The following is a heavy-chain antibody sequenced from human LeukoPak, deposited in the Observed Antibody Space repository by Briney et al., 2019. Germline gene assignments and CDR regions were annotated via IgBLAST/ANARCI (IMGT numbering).Heavy chain of an antibody. CDR2: ITGGGTTT. CDR3: ARGGSGYPHYFDY. CDR1: GFTFSSNA. Sequence: PGGSLRLSCAVSGFTFSSNAMTWVRQAPGKGLECVSAITGGGTTTYYADSVKGRFTISRDNAKNSLYLQMNSLRAEDTAVYYCARGGSGYPHYFDYWGQGTLVTVSS. J-gene: IGHJ4*02. V-gene: IGHV3-23*01. D-gene: IGHD3-22*01.